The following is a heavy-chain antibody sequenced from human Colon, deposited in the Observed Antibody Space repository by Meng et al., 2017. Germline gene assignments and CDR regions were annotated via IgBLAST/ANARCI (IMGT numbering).Heavy chain of an antibody. CDR2: INHSGST. CDR1: GYSLNSGYY. J-gene: IGHJ4*02. CDR3: ARGLFDY. Sequence: QVQLQGSGPGLVKPPETLSLTCAFSGYSLNSGYYWGWIRQAPGRGLEWIGEINHSGSTNYNPSLKSRVTISVDTSKNQFSLKLSSVTAADTAVYYCARGLFDYWGQGTLVTVSS. V-gene: IGHV4-38-2*01.